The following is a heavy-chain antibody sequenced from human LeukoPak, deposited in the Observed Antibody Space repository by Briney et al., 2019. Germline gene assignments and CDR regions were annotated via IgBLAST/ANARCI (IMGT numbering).Heavy chain of an antibody. D-gene: IGHD2/OR15-2a*01. V-gene: IGHV1-3*01. CDR1: GYDFTSYA. CDR2: INVVNDNT. J-gene: IGHJ4*02. Sequence: ASVKVSCKTSGYDFTSYAMHWVRQAPGQRLEWMGWINVVNDNTKLSQKFQERVIITSDTSASTTYMEMSSLRFDDTAMYYCARAPLTTYPRWGQGTLVTVSS. CDR3: ARAPLTTYPR.